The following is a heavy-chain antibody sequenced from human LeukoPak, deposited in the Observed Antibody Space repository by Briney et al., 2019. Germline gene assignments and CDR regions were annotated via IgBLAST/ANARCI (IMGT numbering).Heavy chain of an antibody. CDR1: GFIVSSNY. CDR3: VGGDY. V-gene: IGHV3-66*01. Sequence: GGSLRLSCVVSGFIVSSNYMSWVRQAPGKGLEWVSIIYSSGSTYYADSVKGRFTISRDNSKNTLYLQMDSLRAEDTAVYYCVGGDYWGQGTLVTVSS. J-gene: IGHJ4*02. CDR2: IYSSGST.